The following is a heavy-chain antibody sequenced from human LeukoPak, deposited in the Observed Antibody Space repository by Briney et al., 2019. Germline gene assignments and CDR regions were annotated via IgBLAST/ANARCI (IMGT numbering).Heavy chain of an antibody. CDR1: GYTLTELS. CDR3: ASRDGYNWSRDY. V-gene: IGHV1-24*01. J-gene: IGHJ4*02. Sequence: GASVKVSCKVSGYTLTELSMHWVRQAPGKGLEWMGGFDPEDGETIYAQKFQGRVTITTDESTSTAYMELSSLRSEDTAVYYCASRDGYNWSRDYWGQGTLVTVSS. CDR2: FDPEDGET. D-gene: IGHD5-24*01.